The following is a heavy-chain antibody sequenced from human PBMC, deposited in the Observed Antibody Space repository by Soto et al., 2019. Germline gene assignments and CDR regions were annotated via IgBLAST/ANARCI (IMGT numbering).Heavy chain of an antibody. CDR2: IYYSGST. V-gene: IGHV4-61*01. D-gene: IGHD5-18*01. CDR1: GGSVSSGSYY. J-gene: IGHJ6*02. Sequence: SETLSLTCTVSGGSVSSGSYYWSWIRQPPGKGLEWIGYIYYSGSTNYNPSLKSRVTISVDTSKNQFSLKLSSVTAADTAVYYCARDREYSLYYGMDVWGQGTTVTVSS. CDR3: ARDREYSLYYGMDV.